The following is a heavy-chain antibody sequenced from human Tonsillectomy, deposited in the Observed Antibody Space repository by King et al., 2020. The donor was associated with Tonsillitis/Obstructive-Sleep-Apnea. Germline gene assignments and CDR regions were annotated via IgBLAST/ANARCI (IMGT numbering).Heavy chain of an antibody. D-gene: IGHD2-2*01. CDR3: ARDLRETGYQYYYMDV. CDR1: GGTFNNYA. J-gene: IGHJ6*03. CDR2: IISVLGIP. V-gene: IGHV1-69*09. Sequence: VQLVESGAEVKKPGASVKVSCKASGGTFNNYAISWVRQAPGQGLEWMGRIISVLGIPNYAQKFQGRVSITADKSTSTAYMELSSLKSEDTAVYYCARDLRETGYQYYYMDVWGKGTTVTVSS.